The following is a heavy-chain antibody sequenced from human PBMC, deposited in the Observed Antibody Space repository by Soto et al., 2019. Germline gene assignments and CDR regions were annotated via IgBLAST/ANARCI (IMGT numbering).Heavy chain of an antibody. CDR3: AKSQSGSFFAAFDL. D-gene: IGHD1-26*01. Sequence: LRLSCAASGFTFSSYAMHWVRQAPGKGLEWVAVISYDGSNKYYADSVKGRFTISRDNSKNTLHLQLNSLRAEDTALYYCAKSQSGSFFAAFDLWGQGSLVTVSS. CDR2: ISYDGSNK. V-gene: IGHV3-30-3*02. CDR1: GFTFSSYA. J-gene: IGHJ3*01.